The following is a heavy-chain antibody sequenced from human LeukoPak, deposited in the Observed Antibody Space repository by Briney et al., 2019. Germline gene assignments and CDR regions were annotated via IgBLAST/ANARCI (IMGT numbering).Heavy chain of an antibody. CDR3: ARTSGNYYYWESHFDY. CDR2: IYSSGST. D-gene: IGHD1-26*01. J-gene: IGHJ4*02. CDR1: GGSISDYF. Sequence: PSETLSLTCTVSGGSISDYFWNWIRQPAGKGLEWIGRIYSSGSTHYNPSLKSRVTMPADTSKNHFSLKLTSVTAADTAVYYCARTSGNYYYWESHFDYWGQGTLVTVSS. V-gene: IGHV4-4*07.